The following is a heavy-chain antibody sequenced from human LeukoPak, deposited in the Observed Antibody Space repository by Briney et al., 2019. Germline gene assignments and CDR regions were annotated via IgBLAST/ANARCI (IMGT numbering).Heavy chain of an antibody. J-gene: IGHJ4*02. V-gene: IGHV1-2*02. CDR1: GYTFTGYY. CDR2: INPNSGGT. Sequence: ASVKVSCKASGYTFTGYYMHWVRQAPGQGLEWMGWINPNSGGTNYAQKFQGRVTMTRDTSISTAYMELSRLRSDDTAVYHCARDALRIAVAGTMLAPTVHYWGQGTLVTVSS. CDR3: ARDALRIAVAGTMLAPTVHY. D-gene: IGHD6-19*01.